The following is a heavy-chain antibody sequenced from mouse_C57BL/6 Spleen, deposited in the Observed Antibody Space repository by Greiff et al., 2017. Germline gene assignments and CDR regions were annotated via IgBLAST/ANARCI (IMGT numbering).Heavy chain of an antibody. D-gene: IGHD2-3*01. CDR3: TTRDGYYLVYAMAY. CDR2: IGPEGGDT. Sequence: VQLQQSGAELVRPGASVKLSCTASGFNIKDYYMHWVKQRPEKGLEWIGRIGPEGGDTEYAPKVQGRATMTADTSSNTAYLQLSSLTSEDTAVSDCTTRDGYYLVYAMAYWGQGTSVTVSS. J-gene: IGHJ4*01. CDR1: GFNIKDYY. V-gene: IGHV14-1*01.